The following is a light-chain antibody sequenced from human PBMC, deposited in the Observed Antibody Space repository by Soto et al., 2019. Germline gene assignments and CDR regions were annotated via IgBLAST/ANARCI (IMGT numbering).Light chain of an antibody. J-gene: IGKJ5*01. CDR3: QQYVTSPAIT. CDR1: ESVGDY. V-gene: IGKV3-20*01. CDR2: GAT. Sequence: EIVLTQSPGALSLSPGERATLSCWASESVGDYLARYQQKPGQAPRLLIYGATKRTSGTPDRFSGTGSETAFTRAISRLEPGDFAVYYCQQYVTSPAITFGQGTRLEIK.